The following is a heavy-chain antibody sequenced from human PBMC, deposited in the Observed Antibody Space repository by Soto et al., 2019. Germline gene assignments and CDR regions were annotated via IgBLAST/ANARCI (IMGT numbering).Heavy chain of an antibody. CDR3: AHKRGYYDFWSGYAP. D-gene: IGHD3-3*01. V-gene: IGHV2-5*02. CDR2: IYWDDDK. J-gene: IGHJ5*02. CDR1: GFSLSTSGVG. Sequence: QITLKESGPTLVKPTQTLTLTCTFSGFSLSTSGVGVGWIRQPPGKALEWLALIYWDDDKRYSPSLKSRLTKAKDTSKNQVVLTMTNMDPVDTATYYCAHKRGYYDFWSGYAPWGQGTLVTVSS.